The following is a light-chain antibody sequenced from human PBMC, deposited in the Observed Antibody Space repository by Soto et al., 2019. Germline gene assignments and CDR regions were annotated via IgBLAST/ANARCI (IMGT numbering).Light chain of an antibody. J-gene: IGLJ1*01. CDR1: SSDVGLYDY. CDR3: CSYTSSDTYV. V-gene: IGLV2-14*01. CDR2: EVS. Sequence: QSALTQPASVSGSPGQSITISCTGTSSDVGLYDYVSWYQQYPGKVPKLIIYEVSTRPSGISDRFSGSKSGNTASLTISRLQSEDEADYYCCSYTSSDTYVFGTGTKVTVL.